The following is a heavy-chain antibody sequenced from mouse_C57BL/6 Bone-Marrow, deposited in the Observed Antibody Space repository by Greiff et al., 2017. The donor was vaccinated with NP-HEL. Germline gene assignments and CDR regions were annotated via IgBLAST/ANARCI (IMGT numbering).Heavy chain of an antibody. Sequence: VQLQQSGAELVRPGSSVKMSCKTSGYTFTSYGINWVKQRPGQGLEWIGYINIGNGYTKYIEKFKGKATLTSDKSSSTAYMQLSSLTSEDSAIYVYERERIYYYGSSSYACGRGTTLIAVS. CDR1: GYTFTSYG. V-gene: IGHV1-58*01. CDR3: ERERIYYYGSSSYA. D-gene: IGHD1-1*01. J-gene: IGHJ1*03. CDR2: INIGNGYT.